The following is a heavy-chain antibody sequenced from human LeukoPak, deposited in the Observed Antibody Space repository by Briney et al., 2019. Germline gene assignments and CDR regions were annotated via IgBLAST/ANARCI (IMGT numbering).Heavy chain of an antibody. CDR2: ISADGGST. Sequence: GGSLRLSCVASGLNLDDSAMHWVRQAPGKGLEWVSLISADGGSTFSADSVKGRFSISRDNSKNSLYLQMNSLRSEDTAMYYCAKESGKYYYWGQGTLVAVSS. J-gene: IGHJ4*02. CDR1: GLNLDDSA. CDR3: AKESGKYYY. D-gene: IGHD3-10*01. V-gene: IGHV3-43*02.